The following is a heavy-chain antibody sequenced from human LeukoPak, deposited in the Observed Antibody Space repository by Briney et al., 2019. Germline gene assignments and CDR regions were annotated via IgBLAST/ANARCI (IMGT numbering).Heavy chain of an antibody. CDR2: IYYSGST. Sequence: SETLSLTCTVSGGSISSYYWSWIRQPPGKGLEWIGYIYYSGSTNYNPSLKSRVTMSVDTSKNQFSLKLSSVTAADTAVYYCARGASGWWYFDLWGRGTLVTVSS. D-gene: IGHD2-15*01. V-gene: IGHV4-59*01. CDR3: ARGASGWWYFDL. CDR1: GGSISSYY. J-gene: IGHJ2*01.